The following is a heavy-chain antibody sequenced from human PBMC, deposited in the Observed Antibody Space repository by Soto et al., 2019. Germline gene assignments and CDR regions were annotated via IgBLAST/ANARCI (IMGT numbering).Heavy chain of an antibody. D-gene: IGHD3-22*01. V-gene: IGHV3-30*18. CDR3: AKDRRYYDSSGYYPDDY. CDR1: GFTFSNYG. J-gene: IGHJ4*02. Sequence: QVQLVESGGGVVQPGRSLRLSCAASGFTFSNYGMHWVRQAPGKGLEWVAGISYDGSNKYYADSVKGRFIISRDKSTNTLYLQMNSLRAEDTAVYYCAKDRRYYDSSGYYPDDYWGQGTLVTVSS. CDR2: ISYDGSNK.